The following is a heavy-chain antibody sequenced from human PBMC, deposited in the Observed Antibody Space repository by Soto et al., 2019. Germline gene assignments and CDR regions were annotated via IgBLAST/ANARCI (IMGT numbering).Heavy chain of an antibody. D-gene: IGHD6-13*01. V-gene: IGHV3-9*01. CDR2: ISWNSNRV. CDR3: ARGNYISSWSPGYMDV. CDR1: GFRFDDYV. J-gene: IGHJ6*03. Sequence: EVELATSGGGVAQPGRSLRLTCAGSGFRFDDYVMYWVRQAPGKGLEWVAGISWNSNRVAYGESVEGRFTIARDNAKKSVCLQMDSLTGEDTALYFCARGNYISSWSPGYMDVWGTGVSVTVSS.